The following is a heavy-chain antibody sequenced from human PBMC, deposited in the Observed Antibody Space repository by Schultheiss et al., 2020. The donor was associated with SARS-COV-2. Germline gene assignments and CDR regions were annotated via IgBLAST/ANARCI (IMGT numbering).Heavy chain of an antibody. CDR1: GGSFSGYY. CDR3: ARRAYCGDDCFPFDY. Sequence: SETLSLTCAVYGGSFSGYYWSWIRQPPGKGLEWIGNIYYMGSINYNPSLKSRVTISVDTSKNQFSLKLSSVTAADTAVYYCARRAYCGDDCFPFDYWGQGTLVTVSS. V-gene: IGHV4-59*08. D-gene: IGHD2-21*01. CDR2: IYYMGSI. J-gene: IGHJ4*02.